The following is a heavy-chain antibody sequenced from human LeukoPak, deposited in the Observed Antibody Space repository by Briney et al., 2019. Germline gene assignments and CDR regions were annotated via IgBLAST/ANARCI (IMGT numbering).Heavy chain of an antibody. CDR2: ILSGGDTA. V-gene: IGHV3-23*01. D-gene: IGHD3-10*01. Sequence: GGSLRLSCAASGFIFSNYAMSWVRQAPEKGLEWVSAILSGGDTASYADSVRGRFTISRDNSKHTLYLEMNSLKVDDTAIYYCAKDLISPRRVGSSEKLDYWGQGTLVTVSS. J-gene: IGHJ4*02. CDR1: GFIFSNYA. CDR3: AKDLISPRRVGSSEKLDY.